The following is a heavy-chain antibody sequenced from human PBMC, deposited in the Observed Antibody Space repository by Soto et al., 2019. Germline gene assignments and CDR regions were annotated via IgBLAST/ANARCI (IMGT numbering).Heavy chain of an antibody. CDR3: ARGSLGIVGATTSNGYYFDY. D-gene: IGHD1-26*01. Sequence: QVQLVESGGGVVQPGRSLRLSCAASGFTFSSYGMHWVRQAPGKGLEWVAVIWYDGSNKYYADSVKGRFTISRDNSKNTLYLHMNSLRAEDTAVYYCARGSLGIVGATTSNGYYFDYWGQGTLVTVSS. CDR2: IWYDGSNK. V-gene: IGHV3-33*01. J-gene: IGHJ4*02. CDR1: GFTFSSYG.